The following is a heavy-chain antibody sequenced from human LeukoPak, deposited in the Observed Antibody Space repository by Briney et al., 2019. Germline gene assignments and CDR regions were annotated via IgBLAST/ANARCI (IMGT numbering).Heavy chain of an antibody. CDR3: TRGGSSRRIQLWLTDSYYMDV. CDR2: IFYSGTS. V-gene: IGHV4-59*11. CDR1: GDSNSTLY. J-gene: IGHJ6*03. Sequence: SETLSLTCTVSGDSNSTLYWSWIRQPPGKGLEYIGSIFYSGTSNYNPSLQSRVTISGDTSKNQFSLRLSSVTAADTAVYYCTRGGSSRRIQLWLTDSYYMDVWGKGTTVTVSS. D-gene: IGHD5-18*01.